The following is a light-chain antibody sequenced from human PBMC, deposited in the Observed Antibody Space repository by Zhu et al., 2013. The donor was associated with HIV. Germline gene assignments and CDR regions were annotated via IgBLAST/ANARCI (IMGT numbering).Light chain of an antibody. J-gene: IGLJ1*01. V-gene: IGLV1-40*01. CDR3: SSYRGSSTV. CDR1: RSNIGAGYD. Sequence: QSVLTQPPSVSGAPGQRVTISCSGTRSNIGAGYDVHWYQHLPGTAPKLLNHVNDNRPSGVPDRFSASKSGNTASLTISGLQAEDEADYYCSSYRGSSTVFGTGTKVTVL. CDR2: VND.